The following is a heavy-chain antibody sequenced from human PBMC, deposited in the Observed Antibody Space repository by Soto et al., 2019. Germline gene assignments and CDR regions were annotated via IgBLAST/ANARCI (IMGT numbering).Heavy chain of an antibody. D-gene: IGHD3-22*01. CDR2: ISWNSGSI. V-gene: IGHV3-9*01. CDR1: GFTFDDYA. Sequence: EVQLVESGGGLVQPGRSLTLSCAASGFTFDDYAMHWVRQAAGKGLEWVSGISWNSGSIGYADSVKGRFTISRDNAKNSLYLQMNSLRAEDTALYYCAKSSGYELREYFRHWGQATLVTVSS. J-gene: IGHJ1*01. CDR3: AKSSGYELREYFRH.